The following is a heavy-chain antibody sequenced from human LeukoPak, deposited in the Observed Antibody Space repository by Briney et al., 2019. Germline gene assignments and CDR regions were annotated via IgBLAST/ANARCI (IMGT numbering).Heavy chain of an antibody. CDR3: ASSYGDYYDVFDI. D-gene: IGHD4-17*01. CDR2: IRYDGSNK. Sequence: PGGSLRLSCAASGFTFSSYGMHWVRQAPGKGLEWVAFIRYDGSNKYYADSVKGRFTISRDNSKNTLYLHVNSLRAQDTAVYYCASSYGDYYDVFDIWGQGKMVPVSP. V-gene: IGHV3-30*02. CDR1: GFTFSSYG. J-gene: IGHJ3*02.